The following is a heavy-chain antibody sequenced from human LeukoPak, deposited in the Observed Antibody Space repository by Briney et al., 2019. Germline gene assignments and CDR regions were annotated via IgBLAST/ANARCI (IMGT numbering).Heavy chain of an antibody. D-gene: IGHD5-18*01. Sequence: PSETLSLTCTVSGGSISSSSYYWGWIRQPPGKGLEWIGSIYYSGSTYYNPSLKSRVTISVDTSKNQFSLKLSSVTAADTAIYYCARVGRGYSHGDWGQGTLVTVSS. J-gene: IGHJ4*02. CDR2: IYYSGST. CDR3: ARVGRGYSHGD. CDR1: GGSISSSSYY. V-gene: IGHV4-39*01.